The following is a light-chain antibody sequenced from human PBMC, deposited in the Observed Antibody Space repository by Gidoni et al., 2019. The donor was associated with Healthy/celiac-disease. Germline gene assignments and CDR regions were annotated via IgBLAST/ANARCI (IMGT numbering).Light chain of an antibody. CDR2: WAS. CDR3: QQYYSTPQT. V-gene: IGKV4-1*01. Sequence: DIVITQSPDSLAVSLGERATINCKSSQSVLYSSNNKNYLAWYQQKPGQPPKLLIYWASTRESGVPDRFNGSGSGTDFTRTSSSLQAEDVAVYYCQQYYSTPQTFGQGTKVEIK. J-gene: IGKJ1*01. CDR1: QSVLYSSNNKNY.